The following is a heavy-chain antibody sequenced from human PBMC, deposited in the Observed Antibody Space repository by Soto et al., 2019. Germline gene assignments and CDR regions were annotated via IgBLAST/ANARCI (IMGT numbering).Heavy chain of an antibody. CDR2: INPKSGGT. D-gene: IGHD2-8*01. CDR3: ARGHSTDCSNGVCSFFYNHEMDV. CDR1: GYVFTDYH. J-gene: IGHJ6*02. V-gene: IGHV1-2*04. Sequence: ASVNVSCNASGYVFTDYHIHWVRQAPGQGLEWLGRINPKSGGTSTAQKFQGWVTMTRDRSISTVYMELTRLRSDDTAVYFCARGHSTDCSNGVCSFFYNHEMDVWGQGTTVTVSS.